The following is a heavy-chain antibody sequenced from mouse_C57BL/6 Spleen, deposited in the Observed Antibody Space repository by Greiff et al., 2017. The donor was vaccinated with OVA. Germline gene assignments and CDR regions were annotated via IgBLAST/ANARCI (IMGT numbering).Heavy chain of an antibody. J-gene: IGHJ4*01. CDR1: GYTFTSYW. Sequence: VQLQQPGAELVMPGASVKLSCKASGYTFTSYWMHWVKQRPGQGLEWIGEIDPSDSYTNYNQKFKGKSTLTVDKSSSTAYMQLSSLTSEDSAVYYCARRQGYYAMDYWGQGTSVTVSS. CDR3: ARRQGYYAMDY. CDR2: IDPSDSYT. V-gene: IGHV1-69*01. D-gene: IGHD6-1*01.